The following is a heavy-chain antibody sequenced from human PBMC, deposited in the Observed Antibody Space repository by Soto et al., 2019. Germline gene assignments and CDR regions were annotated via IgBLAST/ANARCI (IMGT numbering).Heavy chain of an antibody. CDR3: VKGGEEGPTSGWYYMNV. CDR2: CKNRDTCT. Sequence: EVQLLESGGGVVQPGGSLRLSCAASGFSFSNYAMSWVRQAPGRGLEWVSGCKNRDTCTDYADSVRGRFTISRDNAKNTLFLQMNSLRVEDTAVYHCVKGGEEGPTSGWYYMNVWGSGNTVSVS. CDR1: GFSFSNYA. D-gene: IGHD6-19*01. V-gene: IGHV3-23*01. J-gene: IGHJ6*03.